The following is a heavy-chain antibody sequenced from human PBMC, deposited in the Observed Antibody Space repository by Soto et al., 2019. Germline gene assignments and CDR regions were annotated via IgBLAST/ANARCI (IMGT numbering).Heavy chain of an antibody. Sequence: PSETLSRTCRVSGDSISSTFWCTLVRQPPGKGLEWIGEVYHSGSTRYNPSRRSRVTMSADASKNQISLKLSSVTAADTAVYYCAKTQTHHLRTGRDVWGEGTTVTGCS. CDR2: VYHSGST. CDR1: GDSISSTFW. V-gene: IGHV4-4*02. D-gene: IGHD3-16*01. J-gene: IGHJ6*04. CDR3: AKTQTHHLRTGRDV.